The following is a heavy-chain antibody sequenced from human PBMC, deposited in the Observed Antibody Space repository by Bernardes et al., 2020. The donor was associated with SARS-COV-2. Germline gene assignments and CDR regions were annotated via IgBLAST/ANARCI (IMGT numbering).Heavy chain of an antibody. CDR3: ARSRITIVGVVIKFDP. CDR2: ISVYNVNT. J-gene: IGHJ5*02. Sequence: ASVKVSCKASGYTFTSYGISWVRQAPGQGLEWMGWISVYNVNTNYAQKLQGRVTMTTDTSTSTAYMELRRLRSDDTAVHYCARSRITIVGVVIKFDPWGQGTLVTVSS. CDR1: GYTFTSYG. D-gene: IGHD3-3*01. V-gene: IGHV1-18*04.